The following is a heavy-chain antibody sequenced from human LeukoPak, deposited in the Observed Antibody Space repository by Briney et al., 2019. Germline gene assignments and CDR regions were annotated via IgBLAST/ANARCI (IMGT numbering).Heavy chain of an antibody. J-gene: IGHJ4*02. V-gene: IGHV4-34*01. Sequence: PSETLSLTCAVYGGSFSDYYWSWTRQPPGKGLEWIGEINHSRSTNYNPSLKSRVTISVDTSKNQFSLKVTSVTAADTAVYYCADSDDYWGQGTLVTVSS. D-gene: IGHD2-21*01. CDR3: ADSDDY. CDR2: INHSRST. CDR1: GGSFSDYY.